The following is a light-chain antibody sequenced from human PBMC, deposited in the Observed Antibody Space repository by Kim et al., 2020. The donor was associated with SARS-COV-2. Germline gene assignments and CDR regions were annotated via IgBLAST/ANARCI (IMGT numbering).Light chain of an antibody. CDR1: ESVSPRY. Sequence: EIVLTQLPGTLSLSPGETATLSCRASESVSPRYLAWYQQKPGQAPRLLIFASSNRAPATPDRFSGSGSGTDFTLTISRLEPEDFAAYYCQLCVTSALTFGGGTKVDIK. CDR2: ASS. J-gene: IGKJ4*01. CDR3: QLCVTSALT. V-gene: IGKV3-20*01.